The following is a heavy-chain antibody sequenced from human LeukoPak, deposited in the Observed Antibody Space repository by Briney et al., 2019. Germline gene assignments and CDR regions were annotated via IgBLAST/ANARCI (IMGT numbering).Heavy chain of an antibody. J-gene: IGHJ3*02. CDR2: INHSGST. D-gene: IGHD3-10*01. Sequence: PSETLSLTCAVYGGSFSGYYWSWIRQPPGKGLEWIGEINHSGSTNYNPSLKSRVTISVDTSKNQFSLKLSSVTAADTAVYYCARRKNYYGSGRGAFDIWGQGTMVTVSS. CDR3: ARRKNYYGSGRGAFDI. CDR1: GGSFSGYY. V-gene: IGHV4-34*01.